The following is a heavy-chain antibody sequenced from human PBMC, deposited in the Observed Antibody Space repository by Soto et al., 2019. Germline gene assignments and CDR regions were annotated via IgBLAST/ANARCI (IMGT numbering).Heavy chain of an antibody. J-gene: IGHJ4*02. Sequence: QVQLVESGGGVVQPGRSLRLSCAASGFTFSSNAMHWVRQAPGKGLEWVAVISYDGSNKYYADSVKGRFTISRDNSKNTLYLQMNSLRAEDTAVYYCARFGQGLSIDYWGQGTLVTVSS. CDR1: GFTFSSNA. D-gene: IGHD6-19*01. CDR3: ARFGQGLSIDY. CDR2: ISYDGSNK. V-gene: IGHV3-30-3*01.